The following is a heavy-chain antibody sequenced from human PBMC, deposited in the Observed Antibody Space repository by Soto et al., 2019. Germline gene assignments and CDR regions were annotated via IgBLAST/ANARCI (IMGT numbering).Heavy chain of an antibody. D-gene: IGHD1-1*01. CDR3: ARDFQVSARERAGFQH. J-gene: IGHJ1*01. CDR2: IWYDGSNK. V-gene: IGHV3-33*01. CDR1: GFTFSSYG. Sequence: GGSLRLSCAASGFTFSSYGMHWVRQAPGKGLEWVAVIWYDGSNKYYADSVKGRFTISRDNSKNTLYLQMNSLRAEDTAAYYCARDFQVSARERAGFQHWGQGTLFTVSS.